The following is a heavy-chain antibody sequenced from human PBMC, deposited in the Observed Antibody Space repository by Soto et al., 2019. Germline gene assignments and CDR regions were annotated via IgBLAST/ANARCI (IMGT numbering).Heavy chain of an antibody. J-gene: IGHJ5*02. V-gene: IGHV1-3*01. CDR1: GYTFTSYA. D-gene: IGHD3-10*01. CDR2: INAGNGNT. Sequence: QVPLVQSGAEVKKPGASVKVSCKASGYTFTSYAMHWVRQAPGQRLEWMGWINAGNGNTKYSQKFQGRVTITRDTSASTAYMELSSLRSEDTAVYYCARGWAEDYYGSGYNWFDPWGQGTLVTVSS. CDR3: ARGWAEDYYGSGYNWFDP.